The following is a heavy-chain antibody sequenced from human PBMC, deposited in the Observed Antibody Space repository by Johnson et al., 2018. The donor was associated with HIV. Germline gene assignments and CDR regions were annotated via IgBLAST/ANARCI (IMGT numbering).Heavy chain of an antibody. Sequence: VQLVESGGGLVQPGGSLRLSCAASGFTFSSYAMSWVRQAPGKGLEWVSAISGSGGSTYYADSVKGRFTISRDNSKNTLYLQMNSLRAEDTAVYYCAREHRGYNFWSGYYPDAFDIWGQGTMVTVSS. CDR3: AREHRGYNFWSGYYPDAFDI. V-gene: IGHV3-23*04. CDR1: GFTFSSYA. J-gene: IGHJ3*02. CDR2: ISGSGGST. D-gene: IGHD3-3*01.